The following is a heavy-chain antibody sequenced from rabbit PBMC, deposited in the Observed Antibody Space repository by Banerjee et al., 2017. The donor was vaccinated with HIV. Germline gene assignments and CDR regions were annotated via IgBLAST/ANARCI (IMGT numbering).Heavy chain of an antibody. CDR3: ARDLAGVIGWNFGL. V-gene: IGHV1S45*01. CDR1: GFSFSSANW. CDR2: IYAGSTGTT. J-gene: IGHJ4*01. D-gene: IGHD4-1*01. Sequence: QEQLEESGGDLVKPEGSLTLTCTASGFSFSSANWIYWVRQAPGKGLEWIGTIYAGSTGTTYYANWAKGRFTISKTSSTTVTLQMTSLTAADTATYFCARDLAGVIGWNFGLWGPGTLVTVS.